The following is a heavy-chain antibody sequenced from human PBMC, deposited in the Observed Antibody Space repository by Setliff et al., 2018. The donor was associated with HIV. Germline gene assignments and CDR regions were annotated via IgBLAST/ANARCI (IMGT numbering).Heavy chain of an antibody. Sequence: GGSLRLSCAASGFTFSYHAMTWVRQAPGKGREWVAGISGDGDKEFYAESVKGRFIISRDNSKNTLYLQMNSLRAEDTAVYYCAKDRIIGRGYTIRYYYMDVWGKGTTVTVSS. CDR2: ISGDGDKE. CDR3: AKDRIIGRGYTIRYYYMDV. V-gene: IGHV3-23*01. CDR1: GFTFSYHA. D-gene: IGHD3-16*02. J-gene: IGHJ6*03.